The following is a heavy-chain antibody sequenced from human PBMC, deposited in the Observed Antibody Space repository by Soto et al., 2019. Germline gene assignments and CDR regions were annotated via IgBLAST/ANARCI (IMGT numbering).Heavy chain of an antibody. Sequence: ASVKVSCKASGYTFTSYDINWVRQATGQGLEWMGWMNPNSGNTGYAQKFQGRVTMTRNTSISTAYMELGSLRSEDTAVYYCARGPGSGYDYWDWFDPWGQGTLVTVSS. D-gene: IGHD5-12*01. J-gene: IGHJ5*02. CDR2: MNPNSGNT. CDR1: GYTFTSYD. CDR3: ARGPGSGYDYWDWFDP. V-gene: IGHV1-8*01.